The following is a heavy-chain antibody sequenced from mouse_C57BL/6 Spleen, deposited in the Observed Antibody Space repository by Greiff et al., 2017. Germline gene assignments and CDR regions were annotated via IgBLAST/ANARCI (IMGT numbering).Heavy chain of an antibody. D-gene: IGHD4-1*01. CDR2: IDPSDSYT. V-gene: IGHV1-69*01. CDR1: GYTFTSYW. J-gene: IGHJ2*01. CDR3: ARPTGTGGYFDY. Sequence: QVQLQQPGAELVMPGASVKLSCKASGYTFTSYWMHWVKQRPGQGLEWIGEIDPSDSYTNYNQKFKGKSTLTVDKSSSTAYMQLSSLTSEDSAVYYCARPTGTGGYFDYWGQGTTLTVSS.